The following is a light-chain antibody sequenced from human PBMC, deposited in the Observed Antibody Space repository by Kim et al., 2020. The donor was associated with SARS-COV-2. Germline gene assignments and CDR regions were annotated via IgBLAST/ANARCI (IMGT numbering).Light chain of an antibody. CDR1: NSNIGNNA. J-gene: IGLJ2*01. CDR2: YDD. CDR3: AVWDDSLNGLV. V-gene: IGLV1-36*01. Sequence: QSVLTQPPSVSEAPRQRVTISCSGTNSNIGNNAVNWYQQLPGKAPKLLIYYDDLRPSGVSDRFSGSKSGTSASLAISGLQSEDEADYYCAVWDDSLNGLVFGGGTQLTVL.